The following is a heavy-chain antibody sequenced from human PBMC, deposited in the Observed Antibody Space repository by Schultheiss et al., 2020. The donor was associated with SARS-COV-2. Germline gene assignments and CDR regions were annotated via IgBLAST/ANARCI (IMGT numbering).Heavy chain of an antibody. Sequence: GGSLRLSCAASGFTFSDYYMSWIRQAPGKGLEWVSRINSDGSSTAYADSVKGRFTISRDNSKNTLYLQMNSLRAEDTAVYYCARGTNWAVDYWGQGALVTVSS. CDR1: GFTFSDYY. J-gene: IGHJ4*02. CDR3: ARGTNWAVDY. CDR2: INSDGSST. D-gene: IGHD7-27*01. V-gene: IGHV3-74*01.